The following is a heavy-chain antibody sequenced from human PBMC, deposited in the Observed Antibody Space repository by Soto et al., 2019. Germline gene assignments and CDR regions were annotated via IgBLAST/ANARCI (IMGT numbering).Heavy chain of an antibody. CDR3: AKKVTIYAVDPADY. CDR1: GFTFSDYY. D-gene: IGHD3-3*01. CDR2: ISSSSYT. Sequence: GGSLRLSCAASGFTFSDYYMSWIRQAPGKGLEWVSYISSSSYTNYADSVKGRFTISRDNAKNSLYLQMNSLRAEDTAVYFCAKKVTIYAVDPADYWGQGTQVTVSS. V-gene: IGHV3-11*03. J-gene: IGHJ4*02.